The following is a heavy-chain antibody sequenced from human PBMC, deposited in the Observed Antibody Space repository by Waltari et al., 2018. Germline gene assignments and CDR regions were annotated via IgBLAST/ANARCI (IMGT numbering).Heavy chain of an antibody. CDR2: INSDGSST. CDR1: GFTFSSYW. Sequence: EVQLVESGGGLVQPGGSLRLSCAASGFTFSSYWMHWVRQAPGKGLVWVSRINSDGSSTSYADSVKGRFTIARDNAKNTLYLQMNSLRAADTAVYYCARGLIAAPYWAKRGWFDPWGQGTLVTVSS. D-gene: IGHD6-6*01. J-gene: IGHJ5*02. V-gene: IGHV3-74*01. CDR3: ARGLIAAPYWAKRGWFDP.